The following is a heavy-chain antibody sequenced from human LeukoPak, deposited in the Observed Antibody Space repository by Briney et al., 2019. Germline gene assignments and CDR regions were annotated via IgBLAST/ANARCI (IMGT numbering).Heavy chain of an antibody. J-gene: IGHJ3*02. V-gene: IGHV4-39*01. D-gene: IGHD2-2*01. CDR2: IYYSGST. Sequence: SSETLSLTCTVSGGSISSSRYYWGWIRQPPGRGLEWIGSIYYSGSTYYNPSLKGRVTISVGTSKNQFSLKLSSVTAADTAVYYCANQIVVVPAAMHDDAFDIWGQGTMVTVSS. CDR3: ANQIVVVPAAMHDDAFDI. CDR1: GGSISSSRYY.